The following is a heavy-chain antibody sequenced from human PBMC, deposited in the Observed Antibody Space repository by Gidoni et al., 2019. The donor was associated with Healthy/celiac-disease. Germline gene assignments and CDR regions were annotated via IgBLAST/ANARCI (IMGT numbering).Heavy chain of an antibody. V-gene: IGHV3-23*01. D-gene: IGHD5-12*01. Sequence: EVQLLESGGGLVQPGGSLRLSFAASGFTFSSYAMSGVRQAPGKGLEWVSASSGSGGSTYYADSVKGRFTISRDNSKNTLYLQMNSLRAEDTAVYYCAKADGPTKYFDYWGQGTLVTVSS. CDR2: SSGSGGST. CDR3: AKADGPTKYFDY. J-gene: IGHJ4*02. CDR1: GFTFSSYA.